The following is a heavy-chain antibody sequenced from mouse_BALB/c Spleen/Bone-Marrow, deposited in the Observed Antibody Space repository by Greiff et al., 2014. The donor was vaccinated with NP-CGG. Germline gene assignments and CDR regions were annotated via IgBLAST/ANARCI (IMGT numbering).Heavy chain of an antibody. CDR3: ARRFY. V-gene: IGHV3-6*02. CDR2: ISYDGSN. J-gene: IGHJ3*01. Sequence: VQLQQSGPGLVKPSQSLSLTCSVTGYSITSGYYWNWIRQFPGNKLEWMGDISYDGSNNYNPSLKNRISITRDTSKNQFFLRLNSVTTEDTATYDCARRFYWGQGTLVTVSA. CDR1: GYSITSGYY.